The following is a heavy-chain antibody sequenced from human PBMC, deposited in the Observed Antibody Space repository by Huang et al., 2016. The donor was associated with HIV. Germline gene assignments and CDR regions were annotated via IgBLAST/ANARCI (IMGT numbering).Heavy chain of an antibody. J-gene: IGHJ4*02. CDR1: GDFISSTNYY. Sequence: QLQLQESGPGQVKPSETLSLTCTVSGDFISSTNYYWGWIRQSQGKGLEWVGGVYQSGSTNYNPALKSRVTLSVDTSRNQFSLRLNSVTAADTAVYYCASQHIGAAATWFWGRGTQVAVSS. V-gene: IGHV4-39*01. CDR3: ASQHIGAAATWF. CDR2: VYQSGST. D-gene: IGHD6-13*01.